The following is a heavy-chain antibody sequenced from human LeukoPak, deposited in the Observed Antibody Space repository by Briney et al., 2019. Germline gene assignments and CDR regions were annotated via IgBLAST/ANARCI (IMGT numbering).Heavy chain of an antibody. V-gene: IGHV3-48*03. D-gene: IGHD3-10*02. Sequence: GGSLRLSCAASGFTFDDYGMSWVRQAPGKGLEWVSYISSSGSTIYYADSVKGRFTISRDNAKNSLYLQMNSLRAEDTAVYYCAELGITMIGGVWGKGTTVTISS. CDR3: AELGITMIGGV. J-gene: IGHJ6*04. CDR2: ISSSGSTI. CDR1: GFTFDDYG.